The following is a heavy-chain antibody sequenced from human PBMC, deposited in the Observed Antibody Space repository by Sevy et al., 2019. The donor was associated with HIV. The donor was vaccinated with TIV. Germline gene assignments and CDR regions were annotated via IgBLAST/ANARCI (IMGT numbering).Heavy chain of an antibody. J-gene: IGHJ5*02. CDR1: GGSISSYY. Sequence: SETLSLTCTVSGGSISSYYWSWIRQPPGKGLEWIGYIYYSGSTNYNPSLKSRVTISVDTSKNQFSLKLSSVTAADTAVYYCARIIAVAGWFDPWGQRTLVTVSS. CDR2: IYYSGST. V-gene: IGHV4-59*13. D-gene: IGHD6-19*01. CDR3: ARIIAVAGWFDP.